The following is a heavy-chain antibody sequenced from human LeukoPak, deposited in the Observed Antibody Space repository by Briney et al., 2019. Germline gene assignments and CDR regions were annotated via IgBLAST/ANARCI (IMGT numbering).Heavy chain of an antibody. D-gene: IGHD2-2*02. Sequence: ASVKVSCKASGGTFSSYTISWVRQAPGQGLEWMGRIIPILGIANYAQKFQGRVTITADKSTSTAYMELSSLRSEDTAVYYCARDLRCSSTSCYNYYYYMDVWGKGTTVTVPS. J-gene: IGHJ6*03. CDR1: GGTFSSYT. CDR2: IIPILGIA. CDR3: ARDLRCSSTSCYNYYYYMDV. V-gene: IGHV1-69*04.